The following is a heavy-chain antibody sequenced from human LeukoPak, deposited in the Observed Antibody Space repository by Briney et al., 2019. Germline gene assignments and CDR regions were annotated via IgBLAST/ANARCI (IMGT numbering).Heavy chain of an antibody. CDR1: GFTFSSYG. V-gene: IGHV3-30*18. J-gene: IGHJ4*02. CDR3: AKDSSLTH. CDR2: ISYDGSNK. Sequence: GGSLRLSCAASGFTFSSYGMHWVRQAPGKGLEWVAVISYDGSNKYYADSVRGRFTISRDNSKNTLYLQVNSLRAEDTAVYYCAKDSSLTHWGQGTLVTVSS.